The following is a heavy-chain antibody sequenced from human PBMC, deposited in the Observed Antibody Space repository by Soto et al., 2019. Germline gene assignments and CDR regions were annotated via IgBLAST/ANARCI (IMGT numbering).Heavy chain of an antibody. Sequence: PSETLSLTCDVSVEPMTGGYYWGWVRQSPGKGLEWIGSFYYGGTTYYNPSLRSRLAISIDTCKNQFSVRLTSVTAADTALYFCARGWYYFDFWGRGTLVTVSS. D-gene: IGHD2-15*01. CDR1: VEPMTGGYY. J-gene: IGHJ4*02. V-gene: IGHV4-38-2*01. CDR3: ARGWYYFDF. CDR2: FYYGGTT.